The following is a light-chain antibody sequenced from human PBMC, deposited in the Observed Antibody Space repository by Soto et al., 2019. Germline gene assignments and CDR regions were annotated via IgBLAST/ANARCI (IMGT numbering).Light chain of an antibody. CDR2: GAS. V-gene: IGKV3-20*01. Sequence: EIVLTQSPGTLSLSPGERATLSCRASQSVSNNYLAWYQQKPGQAPRLLIYGASNRATGIPDRFSGSGSGTSFTLTISSLQPEDFATYYCQQLLSYPITFGQGTRLEIK. J-gene: IGKJ5*01. CDR1: QSVSNNY. CDR3: QQLLSYPIT.